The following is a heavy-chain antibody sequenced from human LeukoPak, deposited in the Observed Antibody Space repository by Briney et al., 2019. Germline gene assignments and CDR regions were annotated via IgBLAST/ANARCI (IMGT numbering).Heavy chain of an antibody. CDR3: AKEVVVVAATGWFDP. J-gene: IGHJ5*02. CDR1: GFTFSSYA. D-gene: IGHD2-15*01. Sequence: GGSLRLTCAASGFTFSSYAMSWVRQAPGKGLEWVSAISGSGGSTYYADSVKGRFTISRDNSKNTLYLQMNSLIAEDTAVYYCAKEVVVVAATGWFDPWGQGTLVTVSS. V-gene: IGHV3-23*01. CDR2: ISGSGGST.